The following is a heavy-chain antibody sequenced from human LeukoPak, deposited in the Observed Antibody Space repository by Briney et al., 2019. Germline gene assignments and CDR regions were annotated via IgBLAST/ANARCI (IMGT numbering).Heavy chain of an antibody. CDR3: ARGSCSSTSCYGFYYYGMDV. Sequence: SVKVSCKASGGTFSSYAISWVRQAPGQGLEWMGGIIPIFGTANYAQKFQGRVTITADESTSTAYMELSSLSSGDTAVYYCARGSCSSTSCYGFYYYGMDVWGQGTTVTVSS. V-gene: IGHV1-69*13. J-gene: IGHJ6*02. CDR2: IIPIFGTA. CDR1: GGTFSSYA. D-gene: IGHD2-2*01.